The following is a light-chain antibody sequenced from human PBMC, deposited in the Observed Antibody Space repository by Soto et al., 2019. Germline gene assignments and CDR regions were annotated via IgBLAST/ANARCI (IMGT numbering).Light chain of an antibody. V-gene: IGKV3-11*01. J-gene: IGKJ5*01. Sequence: EIVLTQSPATLSSSPGERATLSCRASQTVNSRLAWYQHKPGQAPRLLIYHTSNRATGIPARFSGSGSGTDFTLTISSLEPEDFAVYYCQQRSNWVTFGQGTRLEI. CDR2: HTS. CDR1: QTVNSR. CDR3: QQRSNWVT.